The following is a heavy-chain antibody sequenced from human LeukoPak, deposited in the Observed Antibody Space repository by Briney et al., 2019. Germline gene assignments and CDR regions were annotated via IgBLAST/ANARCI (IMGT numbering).Heavy chain of an antibody. D-gene: IGHD3-3*01. J-gene: IGHJ4*02. CDR2: ISSSTSYI. CDR3: AKDYRASDFWSGSTDY. V-gene: IGHV3-21*01. Sequence: GGSLRLSCAASGFIFSTYSMNWVRQAPGKGLEWVSFISSSTSYIYYADSVKGRFTISRDNAKNSLYLQMNSLRPEDTAVYYCAKDYRASDFWSGSTDYWGQGTLVAVSS. CDR1: GFIFSTYS.